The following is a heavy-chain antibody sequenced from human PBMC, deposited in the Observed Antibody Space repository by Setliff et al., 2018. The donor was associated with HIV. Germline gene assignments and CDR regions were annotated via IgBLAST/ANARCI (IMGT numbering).Heavy chain of an antibody. V-gene: IGHV1-8*03. CDR1: GYSFTNYD. J-gene: IGHJ3*01. Sequence: ASVKVSCKTSGYSFTNYDINWVRQAAGQGLEWLGWINPSNGKTGYAERFQDRVTFRKDTSINTVYMELRSLRSDDTAVYFCARGGEERNMITGALDVWGQGSLVTVSS. D-gene: IGHD3-16*01. CDR3: ARGGEERNMITGALDV. CDR2: INPSNGKT.